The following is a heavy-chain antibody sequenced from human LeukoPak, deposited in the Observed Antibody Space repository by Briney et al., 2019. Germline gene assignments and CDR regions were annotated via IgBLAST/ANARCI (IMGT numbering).Heavy chain of an antibody. CDR1: GFTFSSYG. D-gene: IGHD4-11*01. CDR2: ISYDGSNK. CDR3: AKDVLTTPRFYYYGMDV. V-gene: IGHV3-30*18. Sequence: GRSLRLSCAAFGFTFSSYGMHWVRQAPGKGLEWVAVISYDGSNKYYADSVKGRFTTSRDNSKNTLYLQMNSLRAEDTAVYYCAKDVLTTPRFYYYGMDVWGQGTTVTVSS. J-gene: IGHJ6*02.